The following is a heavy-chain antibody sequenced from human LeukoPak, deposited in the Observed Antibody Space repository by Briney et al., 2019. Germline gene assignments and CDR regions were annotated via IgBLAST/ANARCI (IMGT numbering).Heavy chain of an antibody. D-gene: IGHD3-10*01. V-gene: IGHV4-34*01. CDR2: INHSGST. J-gene: IGHJ4*02. Sequence: KSSETLSLTCAVYGGSFSGYYWSWIRQPPGKGLEWIGEINHSGSTNYKPSLKSRVTISVDTSKNQFSLKLSSVTAADTAVYYCASRAPILRFLAYWGQGTLVTVSS. CDR3: ASRAPILRFLAY. CDR1: GGSFSGYY.